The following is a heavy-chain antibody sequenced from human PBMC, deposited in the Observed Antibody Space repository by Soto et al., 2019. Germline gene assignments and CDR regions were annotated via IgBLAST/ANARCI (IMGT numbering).Heavy chain of an antibody. Sequence: SETLSLSCTVSGASISGFYWSWIRRSAGKGLEWIGRIYATGTTDYNPSLKSRVMMSVDTSKKQFSLKLRSVTAADTAVYYCVRDGTKTLRDWFDPWGQGISVTVSS. CDR2: IYATGTT. V-gene: IGHV4-4*07. CDR1: GASISGFY. CDR3: VRDGTKTLRDWFDP. D-gene: IGHD1-1*01. J-gene: IGHJ5*02.